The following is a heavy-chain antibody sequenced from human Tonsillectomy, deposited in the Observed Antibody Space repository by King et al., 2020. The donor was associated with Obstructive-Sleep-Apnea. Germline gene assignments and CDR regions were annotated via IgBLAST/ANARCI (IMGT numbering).Heavy chain of an antibody. CDR2: ISAYNGNT. CDR3: ARDQYQLLSPFDY. J-gene: IGHJ4*02. V-gene: IGHV1-18*04. CDR1: GYIFTSYG. D-gene: IGHD2-2*01. Sequence: QLVQSGAEVMKPGASVKVSCKASGYIFTSYGVSWVRKAPGQGLEWMGSISAYNGNTNYAQKLQGRVTMTTDTSTSTAYMELRSLRSDDTAVYYCARDQYQLLSPFDYWGQGTLVTVSS.